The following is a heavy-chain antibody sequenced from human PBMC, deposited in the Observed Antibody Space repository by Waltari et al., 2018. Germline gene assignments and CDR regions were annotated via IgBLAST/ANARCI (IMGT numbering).Heavy chain of an antibody. D-gene: IGHD6-13*01. V-gene: IGHV3-7*01. CDR3: ARDNSSSWYFFDY. J-gene: IGHJ4*02. CDR2: IQEDGSEK. Sequence: EVQLVESGGGLVQPGGSLRLSCEASGFTFGSYWMSWVRQAPGKGLEWVANIQEDGSEKNYVDSVKGRFTISRDNAKNSLYLQMNSLRAEDTAVYFCARDNSSSWYFFDYWGQGTVVTVSS. CDR1: GFTFGSYW.